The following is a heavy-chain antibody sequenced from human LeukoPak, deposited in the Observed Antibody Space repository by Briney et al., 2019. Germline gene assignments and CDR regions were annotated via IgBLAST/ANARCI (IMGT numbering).Heavy chain of an antibody. Sequence: GGSLRLSCAASGFTFSSYSMNWVRQAPGKGLEWVSSISSSSSYIYYADSVKGRFTISRDNSKNTLYLQMNSLRAEDTAVYYCARDPEFPYYGMDVWGKGTTVTVSS. V-gene: IGHV3-21*04. CDR1: GFTFSSYS. CDR2: ISSSSSYI. CDR3: ARDPEFPYYGMDV. J-gene: IGHJ6*04. D-gene: IGHD1-14*01.